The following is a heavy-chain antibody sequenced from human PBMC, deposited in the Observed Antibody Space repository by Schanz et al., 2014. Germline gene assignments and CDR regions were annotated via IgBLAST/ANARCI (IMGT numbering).Heavy chain of an antibody. Sequence: QVQLVQSGTEVKKPGASVKVSCKASGYTFTSDSMHWVRQAPGQGLEWMGMINPSGGSTRYGQKCQCRITVTTDTSTSTVYLELSSLRSDDTAVYYCGRGFSRSYIDFWGQGTLINVSS. V-gene: IGHV1-46*03. J-gene: IGHJ4*02. D-gene: IGHD6-6*01. CDR1: GYTFTSDS. CDR3: GRGFSRSYIDF. CDR2: INPSGGST.